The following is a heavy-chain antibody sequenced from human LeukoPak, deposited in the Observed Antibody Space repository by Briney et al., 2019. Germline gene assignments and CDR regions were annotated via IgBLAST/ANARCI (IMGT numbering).Heavy chain of an antibody. J-gene: IGHJ4*02. D-gene: IGHD3-22*01. V-gene: IGHV3-23*01. CDR1: GFTFSNYA. CDR2: INGGGYST. CDR3: AKSRAYYYDNSGSLDF. Sequence: GGSLRLSCAASGFTFSNYAMSWVRQAPGKGLEWVSVINGGGYSTYYAASVKGRFTISRDNSKNTLSLEMNSLRAEDTAVYYCAKSRAYYYDNSGSLDFWGQGTLATVSS.